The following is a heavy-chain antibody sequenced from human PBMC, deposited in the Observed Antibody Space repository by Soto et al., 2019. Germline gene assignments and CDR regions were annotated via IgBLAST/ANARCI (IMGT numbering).Heavy chain of an antibody. J-gene: IGHJ4*02. CDR3: ARGGLAISSSWYWPFDY. V-gene: IGHV4-59*01. Sequence: PSETLSLTCTVSGGSISSYYWSWIRQPPGKGLEWIGYIYYSGSTNYNPSLKSRVTISVDTSKNQFSLKLSSVTAADTAVYYCARGGLAISSSWYWPFDYWGQGTLVTVSS. D-gene: IGHD6-13*01. CDR1: GGSISSYY. CDR2: IYYSGST.